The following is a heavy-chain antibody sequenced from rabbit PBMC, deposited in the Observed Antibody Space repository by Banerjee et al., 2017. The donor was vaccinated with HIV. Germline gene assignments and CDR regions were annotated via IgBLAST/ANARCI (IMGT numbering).Heavy chain of an antibody. CDR2: IYAGSSGNT. V-gene: IGHV1S40*01. D-gene: IGHD8-1*01. CDR1: GFSFSSSYY. J-gene: IGHJ4*01. CDR3: ARHSVNTYYTWDL. Sequence: QSLEESGVDVVMPGASLTLTCTASGFSFSSSYYMCWVRQAPGKGLEWIGTIYAGSSGNTYYASWAKGRFTISKTSSTTVTLQMTSMTAADTATYFCARHSVNTYYTWDLWGQGTLVTVS.